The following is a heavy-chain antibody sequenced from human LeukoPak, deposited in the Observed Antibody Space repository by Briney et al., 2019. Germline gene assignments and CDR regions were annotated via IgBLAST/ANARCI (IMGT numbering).Heavy chain of an antibody. J-gene: IGHJ4*02. CDR1: GGSISSYY. D-gene: IGHD6-13*01. CDR3: ARGGRYSSSELLPY. V-gene: IGHV4-59*08. CDR2: IYYSGST. Sequence: SETLSLTCTASGGSISSYYWSWIRQPPGKGLEWIGYIYYSGSTDYNPSLKSRVTISVDTSKNQFSLKLSSVTAADTAVYYCARGGRYSSSELLPYWGQGTLVTISS.